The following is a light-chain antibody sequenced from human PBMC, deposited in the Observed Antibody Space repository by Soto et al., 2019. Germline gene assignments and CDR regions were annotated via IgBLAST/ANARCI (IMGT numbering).Light chain of an antibody. J-gene: IGLJ2*01. Sequence: QSALTQPASVSGSPGQSITISCTGTSSDVGGYNYVSWYQQHPGKAPKLMIYEVSNRPSGVSNRFSGSKSVNTASLTISGLQAEDEADYYCTSYTTSSPYVVFGGGTQLTVL. CDR3: TSYTTSSPYVV. CDR2: EVS. CDR1: SSDVGGYNY. V-gene: IGLV2-14*01.